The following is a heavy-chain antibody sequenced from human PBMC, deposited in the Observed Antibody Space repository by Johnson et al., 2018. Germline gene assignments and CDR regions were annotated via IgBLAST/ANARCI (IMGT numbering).Heavy chain of an antibody. D-gene: IGHD5/OR15-5a*01. Sequence: QVQLQESGPGLVKPSETLSLTCTVSGGSVSSGTYYWSWIRQSPGKGLEWIGYIHHSGSTTYNPSPKSRVTIAVDTSKNQFSLKLRSVTAADTAGYYCARDRGSKSTIGYYGVDVWGQGTTVTVSS. CDR2: IHHSGST. CDR1: GGSVSSGTYY. V-gene: IGHV4-61*01. CDR3: ARDRGSKSTIGYYGVDV. J-gene: IGHJ6*02.